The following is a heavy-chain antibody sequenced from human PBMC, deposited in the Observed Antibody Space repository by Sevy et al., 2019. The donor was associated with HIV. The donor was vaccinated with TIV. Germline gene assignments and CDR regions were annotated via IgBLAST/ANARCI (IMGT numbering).Heavy chain of an antibody. CDR2: FDPEDDET. Sequence: ASVKVSCMVSGYTLSELSMHWVRQAPGKGLEWMGSFDPEDDETIYAQKFQGRVTMTEDTSTDTAYMELNSLRSEDTAGYYCARGVVVVPAASRRATRRKKEHYYYYGMDVWGQGTTVTVSS. D-gene: IGHD2-2*01. J-gene: IGHJ6*02. CDR1: GYTLSELS. V-gene: IGHV1-24*01. CDR3: ARGVVVVPAASRRATRRKKEHYYYYGMDV.